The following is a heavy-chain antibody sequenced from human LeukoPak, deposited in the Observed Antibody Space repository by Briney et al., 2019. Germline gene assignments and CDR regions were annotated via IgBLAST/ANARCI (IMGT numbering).Heavy chain of an antibody. Sequence: SETLSLTCTVSGGSVSSDTYYWSWIRQPPGKGLEWIGYVYYTGSTNYNPSLKSRVTISVDTSKNQFSLKLNSVTAADTAVYYCVRELPYHHGLDVWGQGTTVTVSS. CDR3: VRELPYHHGLDV. CDR1: GGSVSSDTYY. J-gene: IGHJ6*02. D-gene: IGHD1-26*01. CDR2: VYYTGST. V-gene: IGHV4-61*01.